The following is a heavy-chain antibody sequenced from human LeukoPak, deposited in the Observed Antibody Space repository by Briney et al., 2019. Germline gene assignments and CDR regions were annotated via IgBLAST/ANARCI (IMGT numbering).Heavy chain of an antibody. V-gene: IGHV4-59*08. Sequence: PSETLSLTCTVSGGSISSYYWSWIRQPPGKGLEWIGYIYYSGSTNYNPSLKSRVTISVDTSKNQFSLKLSSVTAADTAVYYCARHLYWGRKGYFDYWGQGTLVTVSS. CDR2: IYYSGST. CDR3: ARHLYWGRKGYFDY. D-gene: IGHD7-27*01. CDR1: GGSISSYY. J-gene: IGHJ4*02.